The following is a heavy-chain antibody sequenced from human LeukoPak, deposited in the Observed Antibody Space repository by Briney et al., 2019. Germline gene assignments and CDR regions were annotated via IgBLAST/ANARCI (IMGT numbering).Heavy chain of an antibody. CDR2: ISSDGSST. D-gene: IGHD4-17*01. J-gene: IGHJ4*02. CDR3: ARDYGEGGYYFDY. V-gene: IGHV3-74*01. Sequence: QPWGSLTLPCAASGFTFSTYWMHWVRQAPGKGLVWLSRISSDGSSTNYADSVKGRFTISRDNAKNTLYLQMNSLRAEDTAVYYCARDYGEGGYYFDYWGQASLATVSS. CDR1: GFTFSTYW.